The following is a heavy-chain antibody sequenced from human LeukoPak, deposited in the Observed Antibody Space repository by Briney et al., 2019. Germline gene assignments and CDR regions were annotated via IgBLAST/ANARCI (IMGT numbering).Heavy chain of an antibody. D-gene: IGHD3-22*01. CDR1: GFSFSSYG. CDR3: AKHTYYYESSGTTALFDY. V-gene: IGHV3-30*02. J-gene: IGHJ4*02. CDR2: TRYDGSNK. Sequence: GGSLRLSCAASGFSFSSYGMHWVRQAPGKGLEWVAFTRYDGSNKYYADSVKGRFTISRDNSKNTLYLRMNSLRAEDTAVYYCAKHTYYYESSGTTALFDYWGQGTLVTVSS.